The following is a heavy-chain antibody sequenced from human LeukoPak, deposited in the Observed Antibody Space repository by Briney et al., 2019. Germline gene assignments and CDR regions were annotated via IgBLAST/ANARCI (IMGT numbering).Heavy chain of an antibody. CDR3: ARHTAVTYDTFDV. CDR2: IYYSGST. CDR1: GGSISSSSYY. J-gene: IGHJ3*01. V-gene: IGHV4-39*01. Sequence: SETLSLTCTVSGGSISSSSYYWGWIRQPPGKGLEWIGSIYYSGSTNYNPSLKSRVTISLDTSKNQFSLKLSSVTAADTAVYFCARHTAVTYDTFDVWGQGTMVTVFS. D-gene: IGHD5-18*01.